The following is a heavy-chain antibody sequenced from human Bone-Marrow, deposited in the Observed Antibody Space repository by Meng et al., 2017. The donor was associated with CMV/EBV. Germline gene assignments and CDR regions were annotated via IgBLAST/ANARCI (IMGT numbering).Heavy chain of an antibody. Sequence: GEMKMRGPQVNVSSKALGYTFTGYNMHGGRQAPGQGLEWIGLINPNGSGTNDAQKLQGMVTMTRDTSSRTAYMELSRLRSDDTAVYYCARGSLEADEVPGWGQGTLVTVSS. CDR3: ARGSLEADEVPG. CDR1: GYTFTGYN. D-gene: IGHD6-13*01. CDR2: INPNGSGT. J-gene: IGHJ4*02. V-gene: IGHV1-2*02.